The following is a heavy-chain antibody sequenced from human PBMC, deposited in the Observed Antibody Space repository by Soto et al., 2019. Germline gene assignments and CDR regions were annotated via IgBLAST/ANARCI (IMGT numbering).Heavy chain of an antibody. V-gene: IGHV4-34*01. D-gene: IGHD6-19*01. Sequence: QVQQQPWGAGLLKPSETLSLTCTVYAGSFSHYYWNWIRQSPGKGRERIGKIKHSGSRSYNPSLRSRVSISVDMSKNQFSLTLSSVTAADTAVYYCARGGSSDWQVALDIWGQGTMVPVSS. CDR1: AGSFSHYY. CDR3: ARGGSSDWQVALDI. J-gene: IGHJ3*02. CDR2: IKHSGSR.